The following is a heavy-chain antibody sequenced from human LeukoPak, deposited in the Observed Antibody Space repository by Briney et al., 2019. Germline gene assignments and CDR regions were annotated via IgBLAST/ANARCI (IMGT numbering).Heavy chain of an antibody. CDR2: ISTSGGTI. Sequence: GGSLRLSCAASGFTFSDHYKTWIRQAPGKGLEWVSYISTSGGTINYADSVKGRFTVSRDNAKNSLFLQMSSLRAEDTAVYYCARTARLLDYWGQGTLVTVSS. CDR3: ARTARLLDY. V-gene: IGHV3-11*01. D-gene: IGHD2-21*02. J-gene: IGHJ4*02. CDR1: GFTFSDHY.